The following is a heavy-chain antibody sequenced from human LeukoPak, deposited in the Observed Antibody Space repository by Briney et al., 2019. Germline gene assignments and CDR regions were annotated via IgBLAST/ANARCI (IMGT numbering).Heavy chain of an antibody. CDR3: ARDLVRGFGSWYYFDY. Sequence: ASVKVSCKASGYTFTSYYMHWVRQAPGQGLEWMGIINPSGGSTSYAQKFQGRVTMTRDTSISTAYMELSRLRSDDTAVYYCARDLVRGFGSWYYFDYWGQGTLVTVSS. J-gene: IGHJ4*02. CDR1: GYTFTSYY. D-gene: IGHD6-13*01. CDR2: INPSGGST. V-gene: IGHV1-46*01.